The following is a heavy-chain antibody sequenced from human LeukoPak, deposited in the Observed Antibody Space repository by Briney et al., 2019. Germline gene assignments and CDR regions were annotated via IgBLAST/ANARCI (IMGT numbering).Heavy chain of an antibody. CDR1: GGSITSNSYY. V-gene: IGHV3-23*01. CDR3: AKDPDCTSGICYTFFDY. D-gene: IGHD2-8*01. CDR2: ISGSGGST. Sequence: ETLSLTCTVSGGSITSNSYYWGWVRQAPGKGLEWVSVISGSGGSTYYADSVKGRFTISRDNSKNTLYLQMNSLRAEDTAVYYCAKDPDCTSGICYTFFDYWGQGTLVTVSS. J-gene: IGHJ4*02.